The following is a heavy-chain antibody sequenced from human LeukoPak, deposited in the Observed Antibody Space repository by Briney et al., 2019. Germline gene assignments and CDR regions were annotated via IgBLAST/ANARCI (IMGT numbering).Heavy chain of an antibody. J-gene: IGHJ4*02. CDR2: MSYSGST. Sequence: SETRSLTCSVSGGSVSAYYWSWIRQPPGKGLEYIGYMSYSGSTNCNPSVKSRVTISIDASRNQFSLKLSSVTAADTAVYYCARMINGDYFVYWGQGTLVTVSS. V-gene: IGHV4-59*02. D-gene: IGHD3-16*01. CDR1: GGSVSAYY. CDR3: ARMINGDYFVY.